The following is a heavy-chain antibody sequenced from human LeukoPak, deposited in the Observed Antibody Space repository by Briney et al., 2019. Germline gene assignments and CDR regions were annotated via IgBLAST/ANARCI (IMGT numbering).Heavy chain of an antibody. CDR3: AKVEHKTRGGYSYGWGIDY. D-gene: IGHD5-18*01. CDR2: ISYDGSNK. J-gene: IGHJ4*02. CDR1: GFTFSSYG. Sequence: SGRSLRLSCAASGFTFSSYGMHWVRRAPGRGLEWVAVISYDGSNKYYADSVKGRFTISRDNSKNALYLQMNSLRAEDTAVYYCAKVEHKTRGGYSYGWGIDYWGQGTLVTVSS. V-gene: IGHV3-30*18.